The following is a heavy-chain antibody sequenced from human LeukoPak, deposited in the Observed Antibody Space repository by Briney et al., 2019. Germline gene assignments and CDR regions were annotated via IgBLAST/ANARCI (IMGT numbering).Heavy chain of an antibody. D-gene: IGHD3-10*01. Sequence: NPSETLSLTCAVYGGSFSGYYWSWIRQPPGKGLEWIGEINHSGSTNYNPSLKSRVTISVDTSKNQFSLKLSSVTAADTAVYYCARGGGTRNFGSAGCGSGSYQGWFDPWGQGTLVTVSS. J-gene: IGHJ5*02. CDR1: GGSFSGYY. CDR3: ARGGGTRNFGSAGCGSGSYQGWFDP. V-gene: IGHV4-34*01. CDR2: INHSGST.